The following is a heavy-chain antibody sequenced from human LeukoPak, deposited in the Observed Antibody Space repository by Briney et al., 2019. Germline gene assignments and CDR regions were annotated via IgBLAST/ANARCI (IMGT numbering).Heavy chain of an antibody. CDR2: FDPEDGET. J-gene: IGHJ3*02. CDR3: ASAISITMIWYAFDI. CDR1: GYTLTELS. V-gene: IGHV1-24*01. Sequence: ASVKVSCKVSGYTLTELSMHWVRQAPGKGLEWMGGFDPEDGETIYAQKFQGRVTMTEDTSTDTAYMELSSLRSEDTAVYYCASAISITMIWYAFDIWGQGTMVTVSS. D-gene: IGHD3-22*01.